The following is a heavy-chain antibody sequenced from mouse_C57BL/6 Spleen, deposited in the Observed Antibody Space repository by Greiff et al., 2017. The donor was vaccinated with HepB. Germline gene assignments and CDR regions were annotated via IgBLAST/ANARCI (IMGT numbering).Heavy chain of an antibody. J-gene: IGHJ2*01. Sequence: VQLQQSGPELVKPGASVKISCKASGYAFSSSWMNWVKQRPGQGLEWIGRIYPGDGDTNYDGKFKGKATLTADKSSSTAYMPLSSLTSEDTAVYFCARGGGYDGYDFDYWGQGTTVTVSS. CDR3: ARGGGYDGYDFDY. CDR2: IYPGDGDT. D-gene: IGHD2-2*01. CDR1: GYAFSSSW. V-gene: IGHV1-82*01.